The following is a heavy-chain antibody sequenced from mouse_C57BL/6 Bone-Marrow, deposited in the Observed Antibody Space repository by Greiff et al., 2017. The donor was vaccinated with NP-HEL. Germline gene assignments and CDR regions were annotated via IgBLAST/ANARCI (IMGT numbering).Heavy chain of an antibody. V-gene: IGHV14-4*01. J-gene: IGHJ2*01. Sequence: VQLQQSGAELVRPGASVKLSCTASGFNIKDDYMHWVKQRPEQGLEWIGWIDPENGATEYASKFQGKATITADTSSNTAYLQLSSLTSEDTAVYYCTTLYYGSSYKDYWGQGTTLTVSS. CDR2: IDPENGAT. CDR3: TTLYYGSSYKDY. CDR1: GFNIKDDY. D-gene: IGHD1-1*01.